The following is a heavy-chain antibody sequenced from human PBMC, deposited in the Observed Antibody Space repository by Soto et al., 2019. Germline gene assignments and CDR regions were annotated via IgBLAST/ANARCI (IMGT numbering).Heavy chain of an antibody. Sequence: EVQMLESGGGLVQPGGSLRLSCAASGFTFSSYAMSWVRQAPGKGLEWVSAISGSDGSTFYADSVKGRFTISRDDSKNTLYLQMNSLRAKDTAVYYCAKGPGMYSDFDCWGQGTLVTVSS. J-gene: IGHJ4*02. V-gene: IGHV3-23*01. CDR2: ISGSDGST. CDR3: AKGPGMYSDFDC. D-gene: IGHD2-8*01. CDR1: GFTFSSYA.